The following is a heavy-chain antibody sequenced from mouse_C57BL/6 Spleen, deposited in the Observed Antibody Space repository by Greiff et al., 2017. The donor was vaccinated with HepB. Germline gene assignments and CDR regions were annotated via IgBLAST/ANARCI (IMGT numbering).Heavy chain of an antibody. CDR1: GFTFSDYY. CDR2: ISNGGGST. V-gene: IGHV5-12*01. Sequence: EVQLVESGGGLVQPGGSLKLSCAASGFTFSDYYMYWVRQTPEKRLEWVAYISNGGGSTYYPDTVKGRFTISRDNAKNTLYLQMSRLKSEDTAMYYCARRGYYGSSYDWYFDVWGTGTTVTVSS. CDR3: ARRGYYGSSYDWYFDV. J-gene: IGHJ1*03. D-gene: IGHD1-1*01.